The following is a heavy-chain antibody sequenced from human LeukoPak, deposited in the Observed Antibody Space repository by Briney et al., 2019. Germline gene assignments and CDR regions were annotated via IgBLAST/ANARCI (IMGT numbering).Heavy chain of an antibody. V-gene: IGHV3-15*01. D-gene: IGHD4-17*01. CDR1: GFTFSNAW. J-gene: IGHJ4*02. CDR2: ITAGGAT. CDR3: TSNRIPSTAVTTWY. Sequence: GGSLRLSCVASGFTFSNAWMNRVRQAPGKGLELLGRITAGGATDYAAPVKGRFTISRDNSENTLYLQVNNLKTEDTAVYYCTSNRIPSTAVTTWYWGQGTLVTVSS.